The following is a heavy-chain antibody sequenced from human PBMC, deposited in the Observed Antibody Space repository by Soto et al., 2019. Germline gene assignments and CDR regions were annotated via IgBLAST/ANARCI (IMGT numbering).Heavy chain of an antibody. D-gene: IGHD3-3*01. Sequence: ASVKVSCKASGYTFTGYYMHWVRQAPGQGLEWMGWINPNSGGTNYAQKFQGRVTMTRDTSISTAYMALSRLRSDDTAVYYCARASTLGRDFWSGYNLDYWGQGTLVTVSS. CDR2: INPNSGGT. CDR3: ARASTLGRDFWSGYNLDY. CDR1: GYTFTGYY. J-gene: IGHJ4*02. V-gene: IGHV1-2*02.